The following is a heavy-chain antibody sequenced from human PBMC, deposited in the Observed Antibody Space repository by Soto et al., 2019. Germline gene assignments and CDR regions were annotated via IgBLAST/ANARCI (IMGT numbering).Heavy chain of an antibody. V-gene: IGHV1-46*01. CDR2: INPSGGST. D-gene: IGHD3-10*01. CDR3: ARGSSYGSGTEVDFDY. J-gene: IGHJ4*02. CDR1: GYTFTSYY. Sequence: ASVKVSCKASGYTFTSYYMHWVRQAPGQGLEWMGIINPSGGSTSYAQKFQGRVTMTRDTSTSTVYMELSSLRSEDTAVYYCARGSSYGSGTEVDFDYWGQGTLVTVSS.